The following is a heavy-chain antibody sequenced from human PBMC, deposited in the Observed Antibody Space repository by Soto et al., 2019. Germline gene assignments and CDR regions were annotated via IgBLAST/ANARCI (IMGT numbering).Heavy chain of an antibody. CDR3: ARIHLTQSSHDY. CDR1: GGSIDSGAYS. D-gene: IGHD3-9*01. Sequence: SETLSLTCAVSGGSIDSGAYSLSWIRQPPGKGLEWIGYVTHSGTAYSIPSLNGRLTLSVDSSQTQFSLKLTSVTAADSAVYYCARIHLTQSSHDYWGRGXLVPVTS. CDR2: VTHSGTA. J-gene: IGHJ4*02. V-gene: IGHV4-30-2*01.